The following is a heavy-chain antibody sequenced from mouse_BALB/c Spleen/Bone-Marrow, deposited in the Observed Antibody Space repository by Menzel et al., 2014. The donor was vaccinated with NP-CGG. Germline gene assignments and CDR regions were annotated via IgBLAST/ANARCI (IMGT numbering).Heavy chain of an antibody. D-gene: IGHD2-4*01. CDR2: IDPANGNT. J-gene: IGHJ3*01. CDR3: AMITGGAWFAY. Sequence: DVKLQESGAELVKPGASVKLSCTASGFNIKDTYMHWVKQRPEQGLEWIGRIDPANGNTKYDPKFQGKATITADTSSNTAYLQLSSLTSEDTAVYYCAMITGGAWFAYWGQGTLVTVSA. CDR1: GFNIKDTY. V-gene: IGHV14-3*02.